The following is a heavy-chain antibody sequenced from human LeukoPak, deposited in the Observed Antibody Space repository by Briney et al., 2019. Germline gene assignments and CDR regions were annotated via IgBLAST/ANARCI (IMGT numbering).Heavy chain of an antibody. CDR3: ANYSPYSSGWYSNAFDI. CDR2: IYYSGST. J-gene: IGHJ3*02. CDR1: SGSISSSSYY. Sequence: SETLSLTCSVSSGSISSSSYYWGWIRQPPGKGLEWIGSIYYSGSTYYNPSLKSRVTISVDTSKNQFSLKLSSVTAADTAVYYCANYSPYSSGWYSNAFDIWGQGTMVTVSS. D-gene: IGHD6-19*01. V-gene: IGHV4-39*01.